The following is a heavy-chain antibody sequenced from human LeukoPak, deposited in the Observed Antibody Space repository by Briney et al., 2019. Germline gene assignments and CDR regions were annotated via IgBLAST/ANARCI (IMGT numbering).Heavy chain of an antibody. CDR2: ISSSGSTI. J-gene: IGHJ4*02. D-gene: IGHD6-13*01. CDR1: GFTFSSYE. Sequence: GGSLRLSCAASGFTFSSYEMNWVRQAPGKGLEWVSYISSSGSTIYYADSVKGRFTISRDNAKNSLYLQMNSLRAEDTAVYYCAKDRVSSSWYYFDYWGQGTLVTVSS. CDR3: AKDRVSSSWYYFDY. V-gene: IGHV3-48*03.